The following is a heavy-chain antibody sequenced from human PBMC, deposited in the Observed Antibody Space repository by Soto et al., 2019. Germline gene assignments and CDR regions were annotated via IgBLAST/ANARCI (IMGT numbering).Heavy chain of an antibody. D-gene: IGHD6-19*01. J-gene: IGHJ4*02. CDR1: GYSFTSDW. CDR3: ARFYSSGLYYFDY. Sequence: PGESLKISCKGSGYSFTSDWIGWVRQMPGKGLEWIGIIYPGDSDIRYSPSFQGQVTISAEKSINTAYLQWSSLKASETAMYFCARFYSSGLYYFDYWGQGTLVTVS. V-gene: IGHV5-51*01. CDR2: IYPGDSDI.